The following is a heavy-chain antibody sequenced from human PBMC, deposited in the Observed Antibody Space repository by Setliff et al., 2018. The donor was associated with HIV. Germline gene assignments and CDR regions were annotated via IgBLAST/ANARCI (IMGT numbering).Heavy chain of an antibody. Sequence: SETLSLTCAVYGESLSDYYWSWIRQPPGKGLEWIGEINHNKSSDYNPSLKSRVTMSVDTSKNQFSLKVKSVTAADTAVYYCARQKKSSSWSPNNYWGQGTLVTVSS. CDR3: ARQKKSSSWSPNNY. CDR1: GESLSDYY. J-gene: IGHJ4*02. D-gene: IGHD2-2*01. CDR2: INHNKSS. V-gene: IGHV4-34*01.